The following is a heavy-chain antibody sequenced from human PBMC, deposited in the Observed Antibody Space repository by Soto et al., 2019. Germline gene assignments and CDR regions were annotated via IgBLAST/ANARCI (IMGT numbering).Heavy chain of an antibody. J-gene: IGHJ4*02. V-gene: IGHV5-51*01. CDR3: ARQGAAAGTYYFDY. CDR1: GYSFTSYW. Sequence: GESLKISCKGSGYSFTSYWIFWVRQMPVKGLELMGIIYPFESDTRESPSFQGDVTISSYNSVGTSYLQLSSLKAADTAMYYCARQGAAAGTYYFDYWGQGTMVTVSS. CDR2: IYPFESDT. D-gene: IGHD6-13*01.